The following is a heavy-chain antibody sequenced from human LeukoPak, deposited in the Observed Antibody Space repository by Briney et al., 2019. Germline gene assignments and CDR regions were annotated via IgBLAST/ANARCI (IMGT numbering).Heavy chain of an antibody. Sequence: ASVKVSCKVSGYTLTELSMHWVRQAPGKGLECMGGFDPEDGETIYAQKFQGRVTMTEDTSTDTAYMELSSLRSEDTAVYYCATAVVVTATTLDDAFDIWGQGTMVTVSS. CDR2: FDPEDGET. CDR3: ATAVVVTATTLDDAFDI. D-gene: IGHD2-21*02. V-gene: IGHV1-24*01. CDR1: GYTLTELS. J-gene: IGHJ3*02.